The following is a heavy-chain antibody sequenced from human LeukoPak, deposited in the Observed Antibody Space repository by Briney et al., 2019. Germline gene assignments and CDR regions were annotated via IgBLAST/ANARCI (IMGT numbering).Heavy chain of an antibody. CDR2: INSNATTK. CDR1: GFTFSSYE. CDR3: AREGGYYLRSIDY. V-gene: IGHV3-48*03. Sequence: GGSLRLSCAASGFTFSSYEMNWVRQAPGRGLEWVSYINSNATTKHYAASVMGRFTNSRDNAKKSLYRQMTSLGAEDTDVYYCAREGGYYLRSIDYWGQGTLVTVSS. J-gene: IGHJ4*02. D-gene: IGHD1-26*01.